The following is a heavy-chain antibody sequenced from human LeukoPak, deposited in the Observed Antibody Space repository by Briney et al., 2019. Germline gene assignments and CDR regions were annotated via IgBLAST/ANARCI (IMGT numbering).Heavy chain of an antibody. J-gene: IGHJ6*03. CDR3: ARDKTIPQNYYYYMDV. CDR2: ISYDGSNK. Sequence: PGGSLRLSCAASGFTFSSYAMHWVRQAPGKGLEWVAVISYDGSNKYYADSVKGRFTISRDNSKNTLYLQMNSLRAEDTAVYYCARDKTIPQNYYYYMDVWGKGTTVTVSS. D-gene: IGHD3-3*01. V-gene: IGHV3-30-3*01. CDR1: GFTFSSYA.